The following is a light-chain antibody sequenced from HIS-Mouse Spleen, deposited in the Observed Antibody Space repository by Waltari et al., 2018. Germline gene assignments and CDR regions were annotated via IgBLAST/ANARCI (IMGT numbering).Light chain of an antibody. CDR2: EVS. CDR1: SSDVGGYNY. J-gene: IGLJ1*01. Sequence: QSALTQPASVSGSPGQSTTISCTGTSSDVGGYNYVSRYQQHPGKAPKLMIYEVSNRPSGVSNRFSGSKSGNTASLTISGLQAEDEADYYCSSYTSSSTYVFGTGTKVTVL. CDR3: SSYTSSSTYV. V-gene: IGLV2-14*01.